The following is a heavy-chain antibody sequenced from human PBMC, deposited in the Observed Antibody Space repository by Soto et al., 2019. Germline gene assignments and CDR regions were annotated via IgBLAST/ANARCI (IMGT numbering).Heavy chain of an antibody. CDR3: ARVVGYYDSSGPRILWADAFDI. Sequence: PGESLKISCKGSGYSVTSYWISWVRQMPGKGLEWMGRIDPSDSYTNYSPSFQGHVTISADKSISTAYLQWSSLKASDTAMYYCARVVGYYDSSGPRILWADAFDIWGQGTMVTVSS. CDR1: GYSVTSYW. D-gene: IGHD3-22*01. CDR2: IDPSDSYT. J-gene: IGHJ3*02. V-gene: IGHV5-10-1*01.